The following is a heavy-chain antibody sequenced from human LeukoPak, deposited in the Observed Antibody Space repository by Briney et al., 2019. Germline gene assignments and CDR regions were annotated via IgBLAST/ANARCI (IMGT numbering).Heavy chain of an antibody. CDR2: FDPEDCET. Sequence: GASVKVSCKVSGYTLTELSMHWVRQAPGKGLEWMGGFDPEDCETIYAQKFQGRVTMTEDTSTDTAYMELSSLRSEDTAVYYCATDLEGSGSSGRYYYYSMDVWGKGTTVTVSS. D-gene: IGHD3-10*01. CDR1: GYTLTELS. V-gene: IGHV1-24*01. CDR3: ATDLEGSGSSGRYYYYSMDV. J-gene: IGHJ6*04.